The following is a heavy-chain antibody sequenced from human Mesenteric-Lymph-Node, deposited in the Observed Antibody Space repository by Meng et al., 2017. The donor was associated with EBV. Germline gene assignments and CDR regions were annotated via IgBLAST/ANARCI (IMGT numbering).Heavy chain of an antibody. J-gene: IGHJ4*02. CDR3: AREGGSGTYYPFDY. D-gene: IGHD3-10*01. V-gene: IGHV6-1*01. CDR1: GDSVSGSRFV. Sequence: QHGPGSRRPSQDSTITCATPGDSVSGSRFVWNWTRKSPSSGLEWLGRTYYRSKWYNDYALSVKSRMTISPDTSKNQFSLQLNSVTPEDTAVYYCAREGGSGTYYPFDYWGQGTLVTVSS. CDR2: TYYRSKWYN.